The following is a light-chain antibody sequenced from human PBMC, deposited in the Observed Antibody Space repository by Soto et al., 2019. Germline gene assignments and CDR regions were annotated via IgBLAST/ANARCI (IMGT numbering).Light chain of an antibody. CDR2: SVS. CDR1: QSVSND. J-gene: IGKJ1*01. V-gene: IGKV3-15*01. CDR3: QQYNNWPQT. Sequence: MVLTQSPGTLSFSPGDRSTLSCMASQSVSNDYVAWVQQIPGQTPRLLIYSVSTRATDVPARFSGSGSGTEFTLTISSLQSEDFAEYHCQQYNNWPQTFGQGTKVDIK.